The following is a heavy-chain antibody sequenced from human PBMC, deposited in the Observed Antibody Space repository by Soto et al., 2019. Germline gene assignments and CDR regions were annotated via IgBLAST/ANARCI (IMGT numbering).Heavy chain of an antibody. Sequence: GGSLRLSCAASGFTFSSHAMHWVRQAPGKGLEWVAVISYDGSNKYYADSVKGRFTISRDNSKNTLYLQMNSLRAEDTAVYYCARAAAIPFYDYWGQGTLVTVSS. V-gene: IGHV3-30-3*01. J-gene: IGHJ4*02. CDR2: ISYDGSNK. CDR3: ARAAAIPFYDY. D-gene: IGHD2-2*02. CDR1: GFTFSSHA.